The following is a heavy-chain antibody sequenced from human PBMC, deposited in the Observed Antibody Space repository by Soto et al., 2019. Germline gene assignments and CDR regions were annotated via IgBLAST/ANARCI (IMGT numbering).Heavy chain of an antibody. CDR3: ASVGSDYDNSGYYLP. V-gene: IGHV4-4*02. Sequence: KASETLSLTCIVSGGSVSSSNWWSWVRQPAGKGLEWIGEIYHSGSTTYNPSLKSRATISVDKSENQFSLRLKSVTAADTAVYYCASVGSDYDNSGYYLPWGPGTLVTVSS. D-gene: IGHD3-22*01. CDR2: IYHSGST. J-gene: IGHJ5*02. CDR1: GGSVSSSNW.